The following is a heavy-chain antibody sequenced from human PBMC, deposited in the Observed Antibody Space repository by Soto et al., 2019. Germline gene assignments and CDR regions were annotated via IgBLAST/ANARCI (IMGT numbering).Heavy chain of an antibody. J-gene: IGHJ4*02. V-gene: IGHV1-2*04. CDR1: GYTFTGYY. CDR2: INPNSGGT. D-gene: IGHD4-4*01. CDR3: VRDGGMATVPNLYFEF. Sequence: ASVKVSCKASGYTFTGYYIHWVRQAPGQGLEWMGWINPNSGGTNYAQKFQGWVTMTRDTSISTAYMELSRLRSDDTAVYYCVRDGGMATVPNLYFEFWRQGTQVTVSS.